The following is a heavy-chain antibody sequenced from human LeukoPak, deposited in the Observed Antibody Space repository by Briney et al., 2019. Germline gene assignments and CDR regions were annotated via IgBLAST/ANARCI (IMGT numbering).Heavy chain of an antibody. CDR1: GCSLSTNGMC. Sequence: GPTLVNPTQTLTLTCTLSGCSLSTNGMCVSWIRQPPGKALEWHARIDWDDDKYYSTSLKTRLTISKDTSNNQVVLTMNTMDPLETATYYCARSWAPVRGYSYGFDYWGPGTLVTVSS. J-gene: IGHJ4*02. V-gene: IGHV2-70*11. D-gene: IGHD5-18*01. CDR2: IDWDDDK. CDR3: ARSWAPVRGYSYGFDY.